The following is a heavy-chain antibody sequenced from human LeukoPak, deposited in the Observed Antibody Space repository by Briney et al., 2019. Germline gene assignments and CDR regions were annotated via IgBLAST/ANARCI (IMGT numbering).Heavy chain of an antibody. V-gene: IGHV1-18*01. D-gene: IGHD3-22*01. CDR3: ARSGDSSGSAAFDI. Sequence: ASVKVSCKASGYTFSSYGISWVRQAPGQGLEWMGWISPYNGNTNNAQKLQGRVTMTTDTSTSTAYTELRSLRSDDTAVYYCARSGDSSGSAAFDIWGQGTMVTVSS. CDR1: GYTFSSYG. J-gene: IGHJ3*02. CDR2: ISPYNGNT.